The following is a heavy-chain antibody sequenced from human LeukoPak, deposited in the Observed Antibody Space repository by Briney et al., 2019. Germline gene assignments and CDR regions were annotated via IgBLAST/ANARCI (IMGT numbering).Heavy chain of an antibody. J-gene: IGHJ5*02. D-gene: IGHD6-13*01. V-gene: IGHV3-48*01. Sequence: PGGSLRLSSAASGFTFNSYSMNWVRQGPGKGLEWVSYISSSSSTIYYTDSVKSRFTIPRDNAKNSVYLQMNSLRAEDTAVYYCARGLYSRSWYWSNWCDPWGQGTLVTVSS. CDR1: GFTFNSYS. CDR3: ARGLYSRSWYWSNWCDP. CDR2: ISSSSSTI.